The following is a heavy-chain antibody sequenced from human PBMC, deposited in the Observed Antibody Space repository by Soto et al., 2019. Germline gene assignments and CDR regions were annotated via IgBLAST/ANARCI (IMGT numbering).Heavy chain of an antibody. D-gene: IGHD6-19*01. CDR3: ARDPGRVAEAADSDY. CDR1: GYTFTSYA. CDR2: INAGNGNT. Sequence: ASVKVSCKASGYTFTSYAMHWVRQAPGQRLEWMGWINAGNGNTKYSQKFQGRVTITRDTSASTAYMELSSLRSEDTAVYYCARDPGRVAEAADSDYWGQGTLVTVSS. V-gene: IGHV1-3*01. J-gene: IGHJ4*02.